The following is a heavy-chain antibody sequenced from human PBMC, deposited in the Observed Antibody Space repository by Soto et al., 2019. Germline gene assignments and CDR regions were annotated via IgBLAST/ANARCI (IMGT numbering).Heavy chain of an antibody. D-gene: IGHD3-16*01. CDR3: ANALGLYYFDY. J-gene: IGHJ4*02. CDR1: GYTFTGYY. Sequence: ASVKVSCKASGYTFTGYYMHWVRQAPGQGLEWMGIINPSGGSTSYAQKFQGRVTMTRDTSTSTVYMELSSLRSEDTAVYYCANALGLYYFDYWGQGTLVTVSS. CDR2: INPSGGST. V-gene: IGHV1-46*01.